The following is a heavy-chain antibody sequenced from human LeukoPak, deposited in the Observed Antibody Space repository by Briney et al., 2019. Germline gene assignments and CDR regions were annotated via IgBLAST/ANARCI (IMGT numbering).Heavy chain of an antibody. CDR3: ARRPYSGSPNWFDP. J-gene: IGHJ5*02. Sequence: GESLKISCEVSGHRFTNHWIGWVRQMPGKGLEWMGNINLGDSDTKYSPSFQGQVTISLDESISTAYLQWRSLKASDTAMYYCARRPYSGSPNWFDPWGQGTLVTVSS. D-gene: IGHD1-26*01. CDR1: GHRFTNHW. V-gene: IGHV5-51*01. CDR2: INLGDSDT.